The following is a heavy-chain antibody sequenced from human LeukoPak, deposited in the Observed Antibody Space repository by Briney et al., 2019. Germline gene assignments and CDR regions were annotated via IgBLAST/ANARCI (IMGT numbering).Heavy chain of an antibody. CDR2: ISYDGSNK. D-gene: IGHD3-16*01. CDR1: GFTFSSYA. CDR3: ARAVWIPGSFGYYFDY. V-gene: IGHV3-30*01. Sequence: TGGSLRLSCAASGFTFSSYAMHWVRQAPGKGLEWVAVISYDGSNKYYADSVKGRFTISRDNSKNTLYLQMNSLRAEDTAVYYCARAVWIPGSFGYYFDYWGQGTLVTVSS. J-gene: IGHJ4*02.